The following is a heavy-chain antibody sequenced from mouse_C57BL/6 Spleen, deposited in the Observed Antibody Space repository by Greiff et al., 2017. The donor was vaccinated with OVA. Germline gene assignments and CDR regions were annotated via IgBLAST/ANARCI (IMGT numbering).Heavy chain of an antibody. D-gene: IGHD1-1*02. V-gene: IGHV5-4*01. Sequence: GQRVESGGGFVKPGGSLKLSCAASGFPFSSYAMSWVRQTPEKRLEWVATISDGGSYTYYPDNVKGRFPISRDNAKNNLYLQKSHLKSEDTAMYYCTRDGYSLVAMDYWGQGTSVTVSS. CDR3: TRDGYSLVAMDY. CDR1: GFPFSSYA. J-gene: IGHJ4*01. CDR2: ISDGGSYT.